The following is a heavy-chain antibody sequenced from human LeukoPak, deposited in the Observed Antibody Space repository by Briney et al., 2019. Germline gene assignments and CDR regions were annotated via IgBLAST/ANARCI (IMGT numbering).Heavy chain of an antibody. J-gene: IGHJ4*02. CDR3: AREPPAVGPGFDY. CDR1: GFTFSSYR. Sequence: GGSLRLSCAASGFTFSSYRMNWVPQAPGKGLEWVSSFISISSYIYYAHSVKGRFTISTDNAKKSLYLQMNTLRAEDTAVYYCAREPPAVGPGFDYWGQGTLVTVSS. V-gene: IGHV3-21*01. CDR2: FISISSYI. D-gene: IGHD2-8*02.